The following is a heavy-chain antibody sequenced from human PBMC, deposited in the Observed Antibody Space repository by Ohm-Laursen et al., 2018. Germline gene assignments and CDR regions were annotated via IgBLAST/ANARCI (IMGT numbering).Heavy chain of an antibody. CDR3: AKDRGMRGPRRDGYNFGY. Sequence: SLRLSCSASGFTFGSYGMHWVRQAPGKGLEWVAVISYDGSNKYYADSVKGRFTISRDNSKNTLYLQMNSLRAEDTAVYYCAKDRGMRGPRRDGYNFGYWGQGTLVTVSS. CDR1: GFTFGSYG. V-gene: IGHV3-30*18. J-gene: IGHJ4*02. D-gene: IGHD5-24*01. CDR2: ISYDGSNK.